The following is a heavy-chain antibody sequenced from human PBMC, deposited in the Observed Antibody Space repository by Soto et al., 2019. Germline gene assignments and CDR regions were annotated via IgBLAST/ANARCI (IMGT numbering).Heavy chain of an antibody. V-gene: IGHV1-2*02. CDR3: AKEPATAKPEGVDF. Sequence: SVKVSFKASGYAFSDYYIHWVRQAPGQGLEWMGWINPNSGGTKYAPKFQGGVTMTRDTSITTAYMELSRLRSGDTAVYYCAKEPATAKPEGVDFWGQGTLVTVSS. D-gene: IGHD1-1*01. J-gene: IGHJ4*02. CDR2: INPNSGGT. CDR1: GYAFSDYY.